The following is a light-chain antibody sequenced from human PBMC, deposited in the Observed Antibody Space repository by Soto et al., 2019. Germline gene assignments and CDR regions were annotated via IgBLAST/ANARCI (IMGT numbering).Light chain of an antibody. CDR1: QSISGW. CDR3: QQYKSFPFT. CDR2: DAS. J-gene: IGKJ2*01. V-gene: IGKV1-5*01. Sequence: DIQMTQSPSTLSASVGDRVTLTCRASQSISGWLAWYQQKPGKAPKLLMHDASTLESGVPSRICGSGSGTQFTLVISGLQPDDFATYYCQQYKSFPFTFGQGTKLEIK.